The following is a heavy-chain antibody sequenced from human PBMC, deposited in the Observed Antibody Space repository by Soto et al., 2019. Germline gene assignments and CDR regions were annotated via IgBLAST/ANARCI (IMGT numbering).Heavy chain of an antibody. CDR3: ARSRNLDV. J-gene: IGHJ6*02. Sequence: QVQVQQWGAGLLKFSETLSLTCAVNGGSFSGWHWNWIRQPPGKGLEWIGEASHTGGTNYNPSLESRVTISVDRSRNQLSRKLTSVSAADTAVYYCARSRNLDVWGPGTTDIVSS. CDR1: GGSFSGWH. CDR2: ASHTGGT. D-gene: IGHD1-1*01. V-gene: IGHV4-34*01.